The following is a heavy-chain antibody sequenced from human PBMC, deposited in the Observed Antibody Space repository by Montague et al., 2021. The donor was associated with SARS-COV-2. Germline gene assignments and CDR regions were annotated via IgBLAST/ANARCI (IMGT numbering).Heavy chain of an antibody. Sequence: PALVKPTQTLTLTCTFSGFSLTTSGVSVGWMRQPPGKAPEWLALIDWDDDKFYTSSLRTRLTISKDTSKNLVVPTMTNMDPVDTATYYCAREIAAAGPALDYWGQGTLVTVSS. J-gene: IGHJ4*02. CDR1: GFSLTTSGVS. V-gene: IGHV2-70*01. CDR2: IDWDDDK. CDR3: AREIAAAGPALDY. D-gene: IGHD6-13*01.